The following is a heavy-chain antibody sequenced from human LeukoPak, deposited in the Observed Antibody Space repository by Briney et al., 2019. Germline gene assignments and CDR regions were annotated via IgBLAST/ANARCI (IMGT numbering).Heavy chain of an antibody. D-gene: IGHD6-13*01. J-gene: IGHJ5*02. CDR3: ARGRSGVAAAGINGWFDP. CDR2: IYYSGGT. V-gene: IGHV4-30-4*08. Sequence: SETLSLTCTVSGGSISSGDYYWSWIRQPPGKGLEWIGYIYYSGGTYYNPSLKSRVTISVDTSKNQFSLKLSSVTAADTAVYYCARGRSGVAAAGINGWFDPWGQGTLVTVSS. CDR1: GGSISSGDYY.